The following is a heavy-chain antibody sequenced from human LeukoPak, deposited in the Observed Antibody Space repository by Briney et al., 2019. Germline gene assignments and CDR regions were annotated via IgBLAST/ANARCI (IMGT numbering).Heavy chain of an antibody. CDR3: AKDRGYYYDSSGYGNAFDI. Sequence: PGGSLRLSCAASGFTFSDYYMSWIRQAPGKGLEWVAYISSSGSTIYYADSVKGRFTISRDNAKNSLYLQMNSLRAEDTALYYCAKDRGYYYDSSGYGNAFDIWGQGTMVTVSS. CDR2: ISSSGSTI. D-gene: IGHD3-22*01. J-gene: IGHJ3*02. V-gene: IGHV3-11*01. CDR1: GFTFSDYY.